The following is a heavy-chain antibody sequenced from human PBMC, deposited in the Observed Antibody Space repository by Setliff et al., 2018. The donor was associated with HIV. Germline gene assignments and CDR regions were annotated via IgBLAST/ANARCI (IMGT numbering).Heavy chain of an antibody. CDR3: ARGREKQWPVLADCVFDF. V-gene: IGHV1-8*02. Sequence: GASVKVSCKASGYTFTSYDINWVRQATGQGLEWMGWMSPNSGNTGYAQKFQGRVTMTRNTSISTAYMELSSLRSEDTAVYYCARGREKQWPVLADCVFDFWGQGTLVTVSS. CDR2: MSPNSGNT. D-gene: IGHD6-19*01. CDR1: GYTFTSYD. J-gene: IGHJ4*02.